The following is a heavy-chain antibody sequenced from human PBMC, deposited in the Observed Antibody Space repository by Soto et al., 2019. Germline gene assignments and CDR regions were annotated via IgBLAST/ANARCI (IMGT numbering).Heavy chain of an antibody. CDR1: GFTFSGYA. V-gene: IGHV3-9*01. CDR2: ISWDRGTI. Sequence: PGGSLRLSCAAAGFTFSGYAMSWVRQAPGKGLEWVSGISWDRGTIDYADSVKGRFTISRDNDKNSLYLQMNSLRPDDTALYYCAKDKATRYYGIDVWGQGTTVTVSS. CDR3: AKDKATRYYGIDV. J-gene: IGHJ6*02.